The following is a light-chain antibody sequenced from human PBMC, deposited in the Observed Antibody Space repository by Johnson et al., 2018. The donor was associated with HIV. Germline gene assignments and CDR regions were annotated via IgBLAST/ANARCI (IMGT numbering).Light chain of an antibody. CDR2: DNN. J-gene: IGLJ1*01. CDR3: GTWDSSLSGGLYG. Sequence: QSVLTQPPSVSAAPGQKVTISCSGSSSNIGSNYVSWYQHLPGTAPKLLIYDNNKRPSGIPDRFSGSKSGTSATLGITGLQTGDEADYYCGTWDSSLSGGLYGFGTGTKVTVL. V-gene: IGLV1-51*01. CDR1: SSNIGSNY.